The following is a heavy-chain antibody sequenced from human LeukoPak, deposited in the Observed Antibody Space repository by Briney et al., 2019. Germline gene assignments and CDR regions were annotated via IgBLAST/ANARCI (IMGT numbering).Heavy chain of an antibody. CDR1: GFTFSTYW. CDR2: INSDGSST. V-gene: IGHV3-74*01. CDR3: ARDRNIAASGCWFDP. J-gene: IGHJ5*02. D-gene: IGHD6-13*01. Sequence: GGSLRLSCSASGFTFSTYWMHWVRQAPGKGLVWVSRINSDGSSTRYADSVKGRFTISRDNAKNTLYLQMNSLRAEDTAVYYCARDRNIAASGCWFDPWGQGTLVTVSS.